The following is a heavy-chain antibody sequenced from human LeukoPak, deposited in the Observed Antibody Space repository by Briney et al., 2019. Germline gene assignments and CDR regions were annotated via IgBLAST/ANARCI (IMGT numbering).Heavy chain of an antibody. CDR1: GFTFSNAW. CDR3: TTVSDSSGYQIGY. CDR2: IKSKTDGGTT. J-gene: IGHJ4*02. Sequence: GGSLRLSCAASGFTFSNAWMSWARQAPGKGLEWVGRIKSKTDGGTTDYAAPVKGRFTISRDDSKNTLYLQMNSLKTEDTAVYYCTTVSDSSGYQIGYWGQGTLVTVSS. D-gene: IGHD3-22*01. V-gene: IGHV3-15*01.